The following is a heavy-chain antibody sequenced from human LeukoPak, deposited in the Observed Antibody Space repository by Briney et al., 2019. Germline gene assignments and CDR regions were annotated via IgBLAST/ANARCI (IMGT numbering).Heavy chain of an antibody. J-gene: IGHJ6*03. V-gene: IGHV1-18*01. CDR3: ARQQLVNYYYYYMDV. D-gene: IGHD6-13*01. Sequence: ASVKVSCKASGYTFTSYGISWVRQAPGQGLEWMGWISAYNGNTNYAQKLQGRVTMTTDTSTSTAYMELGSLRSDDTAVYYCARQQLVNYYYYYMDVWGKGTTVTVSS. CDR2: ISAYNGNT. CDR1: GYTFTSYG.